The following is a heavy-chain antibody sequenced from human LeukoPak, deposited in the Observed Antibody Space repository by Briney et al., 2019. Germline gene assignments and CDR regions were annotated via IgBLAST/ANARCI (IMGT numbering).Heavy chain of an antibody. CDR1: GGSISSYY. J-gene: IGHJ4*02. CDR2: IYYSGST. Sequence: SETLSLTCTVSGGSISSYYWSWLRQPPGKGLEWIGYIYYSGSTNYNPSLKSRVTISVDTSKNQFSLKLSSVTAADTAVYYCARDKCSGGSCYTDYWGQGTLVTVSS. CDR3: ARDKCSGGSCYTDY. D-gene: IGHD2-15*01. V-gene: IGHV4-59*01.